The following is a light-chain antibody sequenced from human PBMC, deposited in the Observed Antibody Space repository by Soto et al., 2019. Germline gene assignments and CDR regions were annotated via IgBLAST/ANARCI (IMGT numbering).Light chain of an antibody. Sequence: DIQFTQSPSFLSASVGDKVTITCRASQGISSYLAWYQQKPGKAPKLLIYAASTLQSGVPSRFSGSGSGTEFTLTISSLQPEDFATYYCQQLNSYPIFGGGTKVDIK. V-gene: IGKV1-9*01. CDR3: QQLNSYPI. J-gene: IGKJ4*01. CDR1: QGISSY. CDR2: AAS.